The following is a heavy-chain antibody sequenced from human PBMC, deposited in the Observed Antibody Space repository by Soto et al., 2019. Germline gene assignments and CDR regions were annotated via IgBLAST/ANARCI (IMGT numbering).Heavy chain of an antibody. V-gene: IGHV1-2*04. Sequence: GGSVKVSCKASGYTFTRYYIHWGRRAPGQGLEWMGWINPNSGGTNYAQKFQGWVTMTRDTSISTAYMELSRLRSDDTAVYYCARVPIFGVVVYGMDVWGQGTTVTVSS. CDR1: GYTFTRYY. J-gene: IGHJ6*02. CDR2: INPNSGGT. D-gene: IGHD3-3*01. CDR3: ARVPIFGVVVYGMDV.